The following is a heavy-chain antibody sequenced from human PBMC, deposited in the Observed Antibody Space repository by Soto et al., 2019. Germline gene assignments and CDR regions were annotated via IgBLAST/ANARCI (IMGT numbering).Heavy chain of an antibody. CDR1: GGSFSGYY. CDR2: INHSGST. D-gene: IGHD2-2*01. Sequence: SETLSLTCAVYGGSFSGYYWSWIRQPPGKGLEWIGEINHSGSTNYNPSLKSRVTISVDTAKNQFSLKLSSVTAADTAVYYCARDVLVRGVVVPAANYYYYYMDVWGKGTTVTVSS. J-gene: IGHJ6*03. V-gene: IGHV4-34*01. CDR3: ARDVLVRGVVVPAANYYYYYMDV.